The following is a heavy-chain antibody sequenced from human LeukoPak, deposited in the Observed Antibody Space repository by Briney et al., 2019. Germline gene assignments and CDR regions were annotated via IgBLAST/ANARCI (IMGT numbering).Heavy chain of an antibody. CDR3: ARDSGWYYV. CDR1: GGSISSSSYY. V-gene: IGHV4-39*07. D-gene: IGHD6-19*01. CDR2: IYYSGST. Sequence: SETLSLTCTVSGGSISSSSYYWGWIRQPPGKGLEWIGSIYYSGSTYYNPSLKSRVTISVDTSKNQFSLKLSSVTAADTAVYYCARDSGWYYVWGQGTLVTVSS. J-gene: IGHJ4*02.